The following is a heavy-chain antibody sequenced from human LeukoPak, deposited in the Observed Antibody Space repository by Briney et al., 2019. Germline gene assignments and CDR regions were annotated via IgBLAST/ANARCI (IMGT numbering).Heavy chain of an antibody. J-gene: IGHJ4*02. V-gene: IGHV4-59*12. CDR1: GGSISSYY. Sequence: SETLSLTCTVSGGSISSYYWSWIRQPPGKGLEWIGYIYYSGSTNYNPSLKSRVTISVDTSKNQFSLKLSSVTAADTAVYYCARKMGANDYWGQGTLVTVSS. CDR2: IYYSGST. D-gene: IGHD1-26*01. CDR3: ARKMGANDY.